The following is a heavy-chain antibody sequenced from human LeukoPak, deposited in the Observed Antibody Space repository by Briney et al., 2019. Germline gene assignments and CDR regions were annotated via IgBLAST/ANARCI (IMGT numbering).Heavy chain of an antibody. J-gene: IGHJ4*02. D-gene: IGHD3-22*01. CDR2: ISGSGGST. Sequence: GGSLRLSCAASGFTFSSYAMGWVRQAPGKGLEWVSAISGSGGSTYYADSVKGRFTISRDNSKNTLYLQMNSLRAEDTAVYYCAKDRYDSSGYYFAPVDYWGQGTLVTVSS. CDR1: GFTFSSYA. V-gene: IGHV3-23*01. CDR3: AKDRYDSSGYYFAPVDY.